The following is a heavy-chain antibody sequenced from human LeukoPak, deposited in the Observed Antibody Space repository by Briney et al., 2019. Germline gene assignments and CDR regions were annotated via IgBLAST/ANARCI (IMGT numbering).Heavy chain of an antibody. J-gene: IGHJ3*02. CDR1: GFTFSSYG. CDR2: IRYEGSDK. V-gene: IGHV3-30*02. CDR3: ARVAFVEIDAFDI. Sequence: GGSLRLSCAASGFTFSSYGMHWVRQAPGKGLEWVAFIRYEGSDKYYADSVKGRFTISGDNSKTTLYLQMNSLRAEDTAVYYCARVAFVEIDAFDIWGQGTMVTVSS. D-gene: IGHD5-24*01.